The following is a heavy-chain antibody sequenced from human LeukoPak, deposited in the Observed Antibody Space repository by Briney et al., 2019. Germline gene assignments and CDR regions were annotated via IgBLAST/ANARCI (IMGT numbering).Heavy chain of an antibody. Sequence: SETLSLTCTVSGGSISSDGYYWTWIRQHPGKGLEWIGYIYYRRSSYYNPSLKSRVTISVDTSDNQFSLKLSSVTAADTAVYYCARARNSGLDFWGQGTLVTVSS. J-gene: IGHJ4*02. CDR1: GGSISSDGYY. CDR2: IYYRRSS. D-gene: IGHD4-23*01. V-gene: IGHV4-31*03. CDR3: ARARNSGLDF.